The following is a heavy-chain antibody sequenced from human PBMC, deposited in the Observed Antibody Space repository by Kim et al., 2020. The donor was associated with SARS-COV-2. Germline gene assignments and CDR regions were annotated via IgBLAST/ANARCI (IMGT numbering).Heavy chain of an antibody. D-gene: IGHD3-9*01. CDR3: AKDDILTGYYILNYYGMDV. J-gene: IGHJ6*02. CDR2: ISYDGSNK. V-gene: IGHV3-30*18. CDR1: GFTFGSYG. Sequence: GGSLRLSCAASGFTFGSYGMHWVRQAPGKGLEWVAVISYDGSNKYYADSVKGRFTISRDNSKNTLYLQMNSLRAEDTAVYYCAKDDILTGYYILNYYGMDVWGQGTTVTVSS.